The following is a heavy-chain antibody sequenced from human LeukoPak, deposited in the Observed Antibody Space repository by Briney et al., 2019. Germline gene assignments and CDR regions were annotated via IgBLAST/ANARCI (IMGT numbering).Heavy chain of an antibody. J-gene: IGHJ1*01. Sequence: GGSLRLSCAPSGFNVSKNHMTWVRQAPGKGLEWLSISYSNGYTYYADSVKDRFTISRDNPKNTLYFQMNSLRAEDTAIYYCATDYPLVGNSGYSWKGYHWGQGTLVTVSS. D-gene: IGHD3-22*01. CDR3: ATDYPLVGNSGYSWKGYH. CDR1: GFNVSKNH. V-gene: IGHV3-66*01. CDR2: SYSNGYT.